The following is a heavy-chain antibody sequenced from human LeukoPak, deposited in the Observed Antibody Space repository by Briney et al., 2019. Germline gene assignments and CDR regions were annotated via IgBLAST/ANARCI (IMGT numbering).Heavy chain of an antibody. D-gene: IGHD5-18*01. CDR3: VRGSGYSYGRDQ. CDR2: IKQDESEK. V-gene: IGHV3-7*01. J-gene: IGHJ4*02. CDR1: GFTFSTYW. Sequence: PGGSLRLSCAASGFTFSTYWMSWVRQAPGKGLEWVANIKQDESEKYYVDSVKGRFTISRDNAKNSLYLQVSSLRAEDTAVYYCVRGSGYSYGRDQWGQGTLVTVSS.